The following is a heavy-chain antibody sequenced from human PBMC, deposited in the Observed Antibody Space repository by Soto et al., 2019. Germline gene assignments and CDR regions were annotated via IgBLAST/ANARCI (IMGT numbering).Heavy chain of an antibody. D-gene: IGHD1-7*01. CDR1: GGSISSGGYA. CDR2: IYHSGYT. CDR3: ARDSLTGNYFDP. V-gene: IGHV4-30-2*01. J-gene: IGHJ5*02. Sequence: QMRLQESGSGLVKPSQTLSLTCAVSGGSISSGGYAWNWIRQPPGKGLEWIGYIYHSGYTSYNPSPKNRLTISVDKSKNQFSLTLSFVTAADTAVYYCARDSLTGNYFDPWGQGTLVSVSS.